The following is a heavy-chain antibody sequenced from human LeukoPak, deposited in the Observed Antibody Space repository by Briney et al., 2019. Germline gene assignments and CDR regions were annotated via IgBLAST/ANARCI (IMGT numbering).Heavy chain of an antibody. CDR3: ARGFRAFDF. J-gene: IGHJ3*01. V-gene: IGHV3-21*01. CDR1: GFTFSSYA. Sequence: GGSLRLSCAASGFTFSSYATSWVRQAPGKGLEWVSSISSTSTSIYHADSVKGRFTISRDNTKNSLYLQMDSLRAEDTAVYYCARGFRAFDFWAHGTMVTVSS. CDR2: ISSTSTSI.